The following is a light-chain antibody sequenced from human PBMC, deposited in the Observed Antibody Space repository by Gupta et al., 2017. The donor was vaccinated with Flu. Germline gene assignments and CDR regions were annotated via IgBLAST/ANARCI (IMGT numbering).Light chain of an antibody. CDR1: SRDVGAYPY. CDR2: EVS. V-gene: IGLV2-14*01. CDR3: NSYTTTTTPGV. Sequence: QSALTQPASVSGSPGQSITISCTGTSRDVGAYPYVSWYQQYPGKAPKLMIYEVSRRPSGVSHRFSGSKSGNTASLTISGLQTEDEADYYCNSYTTTTTPGVFGGGTKLTVL. J-gene: IGLJ3*02.